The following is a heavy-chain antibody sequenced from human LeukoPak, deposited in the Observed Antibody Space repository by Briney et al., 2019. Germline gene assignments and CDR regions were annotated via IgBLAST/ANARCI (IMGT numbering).Heavy chain of an antibody. CDR2: MYYSATP. D-gene: IGHD5-24*01. CDR1: GGSISSNSYS. CDR3: VAATTYFDY. V-gene: IGHV4-39*01. J-gene: IGHJ4*02. Sequence: SETLSLTCSVSGGSISSNSYSWGWIRQPPGEGLEWIGTMYYSATPYYNSSLKSRVTISADTSKNRISLKLTSATAADTAVYYCVAATTYFDYWGQGTLVTVSS.